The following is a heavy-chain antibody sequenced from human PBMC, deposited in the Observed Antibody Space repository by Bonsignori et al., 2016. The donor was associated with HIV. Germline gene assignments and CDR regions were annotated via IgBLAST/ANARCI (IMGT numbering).Heavy chain of an antibody. V-gene: IGHV1-18*01. CDR3: ASRSDCGGDCHPGGAGGHFDYDAFDI. D-gene: IGHD2-21*01. J-gene: IGHJ3*02. CDR2: ISAYNGNT. Sequence: WVRQAPGQGLEWMGWISAYNGNTNYAQKLQGRVTMTTDTSTSTAYMELRSLRSDDTAVYYCASRSDCGGDCHPGGAGGHFDYDAFDIWGQGTMVTVSS.